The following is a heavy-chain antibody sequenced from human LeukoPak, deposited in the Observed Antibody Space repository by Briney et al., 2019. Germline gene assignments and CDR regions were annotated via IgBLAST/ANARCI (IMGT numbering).Heavy chain of an antibody. CDR2: MNPNSGNT. V-gene: IGHV1-8*02. CDR1: GYTFTSYG. CDR3: ARYSHYYDSSGLYYYYYMDV. Sequence: GASVKVSCKASGYTFTSYGISWVRQATGQGLEWMGWMNPNSGNTGYAQKFQGRVTMTRNTSISTAYMELSSLRSEDTAVYYCARYSHYYDSSGLYYYYYMDVWGKGTTVTISS. D-gene: IGHD3-22*01. J-gene: IGHJ6*03.